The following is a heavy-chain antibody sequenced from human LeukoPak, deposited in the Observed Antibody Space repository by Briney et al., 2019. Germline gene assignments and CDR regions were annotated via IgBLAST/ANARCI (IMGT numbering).Heavy chain of an antibody. V-gene: IGHV1-18*01. D-gene: IGHD2-21*01. CDR3: ARDVSCAGDCPNWFDP. Sequence: ASVKVSCKASGYTFTSYGISWVRQAPGQGLEWMGWISAYNGNTNYAQKLQGRVTMTTDTSTSTAYMELRSLRSDDTAVYYCARDVSCAGDCPNWFDPWGQGTLVTVPS. CDR1: GYTFTSYG. J-gene: IGHJ5*02. CDR2: ISAYNGNT.